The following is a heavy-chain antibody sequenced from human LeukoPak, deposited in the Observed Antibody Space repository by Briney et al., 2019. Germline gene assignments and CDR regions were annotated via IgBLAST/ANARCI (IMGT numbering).Heavy chain of an antibody. Sequence: GASVKVSCKASGYTFTSYDINWVRQATGQRLEWMGWMNPNSGNTGYAQKFHGRVTMTRNTSISTAYMELSSLRSEDTAVYYCARGRAGRCSSTSCFRNNWFDPWGQGTLVTVSS. J-gene: IGHJ5*02. D-gene: IGHD2-2*01. CDR3: ARGRAGRCSSTSCFRNNWFDP. V-gene: IGHV1-8*01. CDR2: MNPNSGNT. CDR1: GYTFTSYD.